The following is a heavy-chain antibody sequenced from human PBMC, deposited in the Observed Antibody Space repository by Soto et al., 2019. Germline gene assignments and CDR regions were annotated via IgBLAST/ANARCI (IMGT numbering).Heavy chain of an antibody. V-gene: IGHV3-49*04. CDR1: GFTFGDYA. CDR2: IRSKAYGGTT. CDR3: TRVGSRRYYYYGMDV. Sequence: GGSLRLSCTASGFTFGDYAMSWVRQAPGKGLEWVGFIRSKAYGGTTEYAASVKGRFTISRDDSKSIAYLQMNSLKTEDTAVYYCTRVGSRRYYYYGMDVWGQGTTVTVSS. J-gene: IGHJ6*02. D-gene: IGHD3-16*01.